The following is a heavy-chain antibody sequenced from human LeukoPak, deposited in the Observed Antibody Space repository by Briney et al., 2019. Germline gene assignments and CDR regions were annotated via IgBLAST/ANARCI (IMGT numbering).Heavy chain of an antibody. CDR1: AGSISSYY. CDR3: ARGEMATIEDAFDI. Sequence: SETLSLTCTVSAGSISSYYWSWIRQPPGKELEWIGYIYYTGSTNYNPSLKSRVTISVDTSKNQFSLKLSSVTAADTAVYYCARGEMATIEDAFDIWGQGTMVTVSS. V-gene: IGHV4-59*01. D-gene: IGHD5-24*01. CDR2: IYYTGST. J-gene: IGHJ3*02.